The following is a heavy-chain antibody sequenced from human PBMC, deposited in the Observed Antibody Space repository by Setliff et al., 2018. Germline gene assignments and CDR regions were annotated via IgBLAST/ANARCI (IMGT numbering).Heavy chain of an antibody. CDR1: GGSISSGSYY. CDR3: ARLYIVVVVAATPAWFDP. V-gene: IGHV4-61*09. CDR2: IYTSGST. Sequence: SETLSLTCTVSGGSISSGSYYWSWIRQPAGKGLEWIGHIYTSGSTNYNPSLKSRVTISVDTSKNQFSLKLSSVTAADTAVYYCARLYIVVVVAATPAWFDPWGQGTQVTVSS. J-gene: IGHJ5*02. D-gene: IGHD2-15*01.